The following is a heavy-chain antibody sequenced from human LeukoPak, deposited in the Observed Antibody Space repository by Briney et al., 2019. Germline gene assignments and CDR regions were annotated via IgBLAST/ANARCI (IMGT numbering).Heavy chain of an antibody. J-gene: IGHJ4*02. D-gene: IGHD2-15*01. CDR2: IYTSGST. CDR3: ARHSRRFPSHCSGGSCYYWYFDY. CDR1: GGSISSYY. Sequence: PSETLSLTCTVSGGSISSYYWSWIRQPSGNGLEWIGYIYTSGSTNYNPSLKSRVTISVDTSKNQFSLKLSSVSAADTAVYYCARHSRRFPSHCSGGSCYYWYFDYWGQGTLVTVSS. V-gene: IGHV4-4*09.